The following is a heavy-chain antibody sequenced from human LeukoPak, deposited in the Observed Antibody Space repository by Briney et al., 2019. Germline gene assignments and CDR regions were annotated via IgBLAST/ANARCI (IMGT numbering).Heavy chain of an antibody. CDR1: SGFISSYY. V-gene: IGHV4-59*01. Sequence: PSETLSLTCTVSSGFISSYYWSWIRQSPGKGLEWIGYIYYSGSTNYNPSLKSRITISVDTSKNQFSLKLSSVTAADTAVYYCARDRGVGAYWYFDLWGRGTVVTVSS. D-gene: IGHD1-26*01. CDR2: IYYSGST. J-gene: IGHJ2*01. CDR3: ARDRGVGAYWYFDL.